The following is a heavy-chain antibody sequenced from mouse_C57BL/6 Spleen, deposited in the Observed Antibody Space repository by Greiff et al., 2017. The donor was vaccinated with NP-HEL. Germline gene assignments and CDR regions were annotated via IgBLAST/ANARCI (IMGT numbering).Heavy chain of an antibody. V-gene: IGHV5-17*01. J-gene: IGHJ1*03. CDR3: ARFLIRGYFDV. CDR2: ISSGSSTI. CDR1: GFTFSDYG. D-gene: IGHD2-4*01. Sequence: EVKLMESGGGLVKPGGSLKLSCAASGFTFSDYGMHWVRQAPEKGLEWVAYISSGSSTIYYADTVKGRFTISRDNAKNTLFLQMTSLRSEDTAMYYCARFLIRGYFDVWGTGTTVTVSS.